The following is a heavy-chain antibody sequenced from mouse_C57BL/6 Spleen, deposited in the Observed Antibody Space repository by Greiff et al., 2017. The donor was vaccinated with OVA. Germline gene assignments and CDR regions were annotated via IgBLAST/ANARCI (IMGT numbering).Heavy chain of an antibody. J-gene: IGHJ2*01. D-gene: IGHD2-1*01. CDR3: AIIYYGNYFDY. CDR1: GYAFSSYW. CDR2: IYPGDGDT. V-gene: IGHV1-82*01. Sequence: QVQLKQSGPELVKPGASVKISCKASGYAFSSYWMNWVKQRPGKGLEWIGRIYPGDGDTNYNGKFKGKATLTADKTSSTAYMQLSSLTSEAAAVYFCAIIYYGNYFDYWGQGTTLTVSS.